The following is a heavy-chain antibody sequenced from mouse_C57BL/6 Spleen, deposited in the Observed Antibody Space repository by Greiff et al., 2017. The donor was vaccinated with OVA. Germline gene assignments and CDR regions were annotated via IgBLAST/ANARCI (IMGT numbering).Heavy chain of an antibody. Sequence: QVQLKESGPGLVAPSQSLSITCTASGFSLTSYGVPWVRQPPGKGLEWLVAIWSDGSTTYNSALKTRLSISKDNYKILVFLKMNSLQTYDTAMYYCARQNCYAMDYWGQGTSVTVSS. D-gene: IGHD4-1*01. CDR3: ARQNCYAMDY. V-gene: IGHV2-6-1*01. CDR2: IWSDGST. CDR1: GFSLTSYG. J-gene: IGHJ4*01.